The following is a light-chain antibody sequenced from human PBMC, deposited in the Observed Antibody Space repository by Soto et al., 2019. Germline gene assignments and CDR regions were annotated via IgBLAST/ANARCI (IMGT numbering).Light chain of an antibody. V-gene: IGKV3-15*01. CDR1: QSLDYN. Sequence: EIVMTQSPATLSVSLGERTTLSCRAGQSLDYNLAWYQEKPGQAPRLLIYGASARATGVPARFSGSGSETEFTLTISSVQSEDCAVYFCQQYSHRRPYTFGQGTKLEIK. CDR3: QQYSHRRPYT. CDR2: GAS. J-gene: IGKJ2*01.